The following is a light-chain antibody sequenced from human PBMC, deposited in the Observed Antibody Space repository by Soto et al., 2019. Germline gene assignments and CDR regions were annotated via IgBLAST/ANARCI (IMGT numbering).Light chain of an antibody. V-gene: IGLV2-14*01. J-gene: IGLJ1*01. CDR3: SSYTSSTLYV. Sequence: QSALTQPASVSGAPGQSITSACTGTSGDIGAYNYVSWYPQHPYTAPKLLIYGVSARPSGVSNRFSASNSGNTASLTISGPPAEDDADYYCSSYTSSTLYVFGTGTKLTV. CDR1: SGDIGAYNY. CDR2: GVS.